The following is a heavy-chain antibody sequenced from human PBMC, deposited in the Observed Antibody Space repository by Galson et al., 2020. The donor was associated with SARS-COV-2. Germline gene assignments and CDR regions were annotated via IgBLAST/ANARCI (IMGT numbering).Heavy chain of an antibody. J-gene: IGHJ5*02. CDR2: FDPEDGET. V-gene: IGHV1-24*01. CDR1: GYTLTELS. D-gene: IGHD1-26*01. Sequence: ASVKVSCKVSGYTLTELSMHWVRQAPGKGLEWMGGFDPEDGETIYAQKFQGRVTMTEDTSTDTAYMELSSLRSEDTAVYYCATGVAATIGSNWFDPWGQGTLVTVSS. CDR3: ATGVAATIGSNWFDP.